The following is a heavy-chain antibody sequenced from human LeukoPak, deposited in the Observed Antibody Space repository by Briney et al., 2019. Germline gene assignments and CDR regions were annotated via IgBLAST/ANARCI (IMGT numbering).Heavy chain of an antibody. CDR3: ARAPGYSSSWYDY. V-gene: IGHV1-3*01. Sequence: GASVKVSCKASGYTFTGYYMHWVRQAPGQRLEWMGWINAGNGNTKYSQKFQGRVTITRDTSASTAYMELSSLRSEDTAVYYCARAPGYSSSWYDYWGQGTLVTVSS. D-gene: IGHD6-13*01. CDR2: INAGNGNT. CDR1: GYTFTGYY. J-gene: IGHJ4*02.